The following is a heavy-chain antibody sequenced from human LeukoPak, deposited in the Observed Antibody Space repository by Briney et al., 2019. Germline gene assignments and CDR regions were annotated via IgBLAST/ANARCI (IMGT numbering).Heavy chain of an antibody. CDR3: ARDYDRGQTRSFGWFDP. D-gene: IGHD3-10*01. Sequence: ASVKVSCKASGYTFTSYGISWVRQAPGQGLEWMGWISAYNGNTNYAQKLQGRVTMTTDTSTSTAYMELRSLRSDDTAVYYCARDYDRGQTRSFGWFDPWGQGTLVTVSS. V-gene: IGHV1-18*01. CDR1: GYTFTSYG. J-gene: IGHJ5*02. CDR2: ISAYNGNT.